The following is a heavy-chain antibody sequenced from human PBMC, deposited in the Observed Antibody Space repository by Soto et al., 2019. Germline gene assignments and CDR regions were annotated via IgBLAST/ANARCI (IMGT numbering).Heavy chain of an antibody. D-gene: IGHD5-12*01. Sequence: QVQLQQWGAGLLKPSETLSLTCAVYGGSFSGYYWSWIRQPPGKGLEWIGEINHSGSTNYNPSLKSRVTISVYTSKNQFSLMLSSVTAADTAVYYCARVSQNVDIVATLGFDYWGQGTLVTVSS. CDR1: GGSFSGYY. V-gene: IGHV4-34*01. CDR3: ARVSQNVDIVATLGFDY. J-gene: IGHJ4*02. CDR2: INHSGST.